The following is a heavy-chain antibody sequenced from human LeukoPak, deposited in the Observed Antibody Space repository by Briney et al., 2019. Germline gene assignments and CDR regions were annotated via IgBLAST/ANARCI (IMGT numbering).Heavy chain of an antibody. Sequence: APVKVSCKASGYTFTGYYMHRVRQAPGQGLEWMGWINPNSGGTNYAQKFQGRVTMTRDTSISTAYMELSRLRSDDTAVYYCARAYCGGDCYSRWFDPWGQGTLVTVSS. V-gene: IGHV1-2*02. CDR1: GYTFTGYY. J-gene: IGHJ5*02. CDR3: ARAYCGGDCYSRWFDP. D-gene: IGHD2-21*02. CDR2: INPNSGGT.